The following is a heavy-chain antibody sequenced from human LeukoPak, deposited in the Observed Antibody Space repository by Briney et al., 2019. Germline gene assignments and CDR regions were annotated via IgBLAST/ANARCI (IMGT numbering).Heavy chain of an antibody. J-gene: IGHJ3*02. D-gene: IGHD2-8*02. CDR3: ARAKCSWCPDPAFDI. CDR2: ISSSGTYV. Sequence: GGSLRLSCAASGFTFSSYSMNWVRQAPGKGLEWVSSISSSGTYVYYADSVKGRFTISRDNAKNSLYLQMNSLRAEDTAVYYCARAKCSWCPDPAFDIWGQGTMVTVSS. V-gene: IGHV3-21*01. CDR1: GFTFSSYS.